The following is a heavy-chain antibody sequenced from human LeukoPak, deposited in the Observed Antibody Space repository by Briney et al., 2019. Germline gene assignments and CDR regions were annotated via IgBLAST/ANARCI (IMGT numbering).Heavy chain of an antibody. CDR1: GGSISSYY. D-gene: IGHD3-3*01. CDR2: IYYSGST. Sequence: SETLSLTCTVSGGSISSYYWSWIRQPPGKGLEWIGYIYYSGSTNYNPSLKSRVTMSVDTSKNQFSLKLSSVTAADTAVYYCARDGFLEWSDSNDAFDIWGQGTMVTVSS. V-gene: IGHV4-59*12. CDR3: ARDGFLEWSDSNDAFDI. J-gene: IGHJ3*02.